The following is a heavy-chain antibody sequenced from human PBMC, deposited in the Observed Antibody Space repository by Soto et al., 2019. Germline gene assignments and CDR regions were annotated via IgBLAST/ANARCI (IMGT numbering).Heavy chain of an antibody. CDR1: GGSISSSNW. J-gene: IGHJ6*02. D-gene: IGHD6-13*01. CDR2: FYHSGST. Sequence: SETLSLTCAVSGGSISSSNWWSWVRQPPGKGLEWIGEFYHSGSTNYNPSLKSRVTISVDKSKNQFSLQLSSVTAADTAVYYCARDPVVEQLLQPYYYYYGMDVWGQGTTVT. V-gene: IGHV4-4*02. CDR3: ARDPVVEQLLQPYYYYYGMDV.